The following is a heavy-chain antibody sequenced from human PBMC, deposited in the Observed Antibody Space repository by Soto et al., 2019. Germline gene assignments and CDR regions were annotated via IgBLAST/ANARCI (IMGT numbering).Heavy chain of an antibody. CDR3: AQGVVVPAAIRYYYYGMDV. V-gene: IGHV1-69*13. J-gene: IGHJ6*02. CDR1: GGTFSSYA. D-gene: IGHD2-2*02. Sequence: SVKVSCKASGGTFSSYAISWVRQAPGQGLEWMGGIIPIFGTANYAQKFQGRVTITADESTSTAYMELSSLRSEDTAVYYCAQGVVVPAAIRYYYYGMDVWGQGTTVTVSS. CDR2: IIPIFGTA.